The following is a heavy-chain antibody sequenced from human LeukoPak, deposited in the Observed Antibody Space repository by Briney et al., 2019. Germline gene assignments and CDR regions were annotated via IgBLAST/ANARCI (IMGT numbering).Heavy chain of an antibody. Sequence: GGSLRLSCAASGFTFSDYYMSWIRQAPGKGLEWVSYVSSSSSYTNYADSVKGRFTVSRDNAKNSLYLQMNSLRAEDTAVYYCAREHGSGFFDYWGQGTLVTVSS. V-gene: IGHV3-11*06. CDR3: AREHGSGFFDY. CDR2: VSSSSSYT. CDR1: GFTFSDYY. D-gene: IGHD3-10*01. J-gene: IGHJ4*02.